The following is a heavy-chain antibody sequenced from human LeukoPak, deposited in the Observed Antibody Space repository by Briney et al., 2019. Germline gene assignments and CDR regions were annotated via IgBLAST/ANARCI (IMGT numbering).Heavy chain of an antibody. CDR1: GYTFTRYY. CDR2: INPSGGST. Sequence: ASVKVSCKASGYTFTRYYMLWVRQAPGQGLEWMGIINPSGGSTTYAQKFQGRVTMTRDTSTSTVYMEVSSLRSEDTAVYYCARVSSGLHYWGQGTLVTVSS. V-gene: IGHV1-46*01. D-gene: IGHD3-22*01. J-gene: IGHJ4*02. CDR3: ARVSSGLHY.